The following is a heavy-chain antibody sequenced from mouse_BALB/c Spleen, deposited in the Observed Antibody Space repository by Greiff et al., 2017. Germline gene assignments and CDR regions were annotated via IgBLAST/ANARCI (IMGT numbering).Heavy chain of an antibody. V-gene: IGHV14-3*02. CDR3: ARGERRFAY. CDR1: GFNIKDTY. Sequence: EVHLQESGAELVKPGASVKLSCTASGFNIKDTYMHWVKQRPEQGLEWIGRIDPANGNTKYDPKFQGKATITADTSSNTAYLQLSSLTSEDTAVYYCARGERRFAYWGQGTLVTVSA. CDR2: IDPANGNT. J-gene: IGHJ3*01. D-gene: IGHD2-12*01.